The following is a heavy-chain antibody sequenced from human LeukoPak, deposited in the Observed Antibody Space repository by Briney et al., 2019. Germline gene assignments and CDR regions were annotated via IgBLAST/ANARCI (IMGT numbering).Heavy chain of an antibody. V-gene: IGHV1-8*01. CDR2: MNPNSGNT. Sequence: GASVKVSCKASGYTFTSYDINWVRQATGQGLEWMRWMNPNSGNTGYAQKFQGRVTMTRNTSISTAYMELSSLRSEDTAVYYCARGQSSTGDDAFDIWGQGTMVTVSS. J-gene: IGHJ3*02. D-gene: IGHD7-27*01. CDR3: ARGQSSTGDDAFDI. CDR1: GYTFTSYD.